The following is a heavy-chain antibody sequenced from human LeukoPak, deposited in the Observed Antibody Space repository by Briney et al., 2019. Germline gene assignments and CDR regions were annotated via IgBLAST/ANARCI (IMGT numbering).Heavy chain of an antibody. V-gene: IGHV3-30*02. D-gene: IGHD2-21*01. J-gene: IGHJ4*02. CDR1: GFTFSNYN. CDR3: AKAPVTSCRGAYCYPFDS. CDR2: IRHDGSDK. Sequence: PGGSLRLSCAASGFTFSNYNMHWVRQAPGKGLEWVTFIRHDGSDKHYADSVRGRFTISRDNSKNTLYLQMNSLRAEDAAVYFCAKAPVTSCRGAYCYPFDSWGQGTLVTVSS.